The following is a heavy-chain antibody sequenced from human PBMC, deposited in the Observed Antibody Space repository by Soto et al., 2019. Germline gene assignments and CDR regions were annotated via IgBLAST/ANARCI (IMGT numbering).Heavy chain of an antibody. CDR3: ARALYCSSTSCYLLGYYYYYGMDV. CDR2: ISSSSSTI. CDR1: GFTFSSYS. D-gene: IGHD2-2*01. Sequence: GGSLRLSCAASGFTFSSYSMNWVRQAPGKGLEWVSYISSSSSTIYYADSVKGRFTISRDNAKNSLYLQMNSLRDEDTAVYYCARALYCSSTSCYLLGYYYYYGMDVWGQGTTVTVSS. J-gene: IGHJ6*02. V-gene: IGHV3-48*02.